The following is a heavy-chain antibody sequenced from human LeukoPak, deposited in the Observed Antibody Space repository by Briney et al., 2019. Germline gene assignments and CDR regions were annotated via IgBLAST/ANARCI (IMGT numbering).Heavy chain of an antibody. D-gene: IGHD1-14*01. CDR1: GGSVSGGNYY. CDR2: IHYSGRT. CDR3: ARTGSTGGY. Sequence: SETLSLTCTVSGGSVSGGNYYCSWTRQSPGKGLEWIGYIHYSGRTVYSPSLKNRVTMSIDTSKNQFSLNLSSVTAADTAVYYCARTGSTGGYWGQGTLVTVSS. V-gene: IGHV4-61*01. J-gene: IGHJ4*02.